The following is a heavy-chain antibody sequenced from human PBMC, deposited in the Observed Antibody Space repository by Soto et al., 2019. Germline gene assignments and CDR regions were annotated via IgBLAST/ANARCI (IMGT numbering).Heavy chain of an antibody. D-gene: IGHD1-26*01. CDR2: INHLETT. J-gene: IGHJ4*02. V-gene: IGHV4-30-2*01. Sequence: PSETLSLTCTVPGASITFGVYSWSWIRQTPGKGLEWIGYINHLETTFYNPSFESRLTLSIDRAKNQFSLKLHSMSAADRAVYFCARGGGSDSFDYWGQGILVTVSS. CDR1: GASITFGVYS. CDR3: ARGGGSDSFDY.